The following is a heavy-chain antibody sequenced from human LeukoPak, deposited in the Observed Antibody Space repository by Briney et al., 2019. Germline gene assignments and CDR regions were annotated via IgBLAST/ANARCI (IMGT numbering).Heavy chain of an antibody. CDR1: GFTFSSYA. Sequence: GGSLRLFFATSGFTFSSYALSLGPPAPGKGVEGVPTISGSGGSTYYADSVKGRFTISRDNSKNTLYLQMNSLRAEDTAVYYCAKDKRGYSYGSSNDYWGQGTLVTVSS. CDR3: AKDKRGYSYGSSNDY. V-gene: IGHV3-23*01. CDR2: ISGSGGST. D-gene: IGHD5-18*01. J-gene: IGHJ4*02.